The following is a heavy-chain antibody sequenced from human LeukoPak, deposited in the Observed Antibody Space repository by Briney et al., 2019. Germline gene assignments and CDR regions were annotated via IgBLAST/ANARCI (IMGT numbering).Heavy chain of an antibody. Sequence: GGSMRLSCAASGFIFRDYAMSWVRQAPGKGLEWVSATSDSGGSIYYADSVKGRFTISRDNSKNTLYLQMNSLRAEDTAVYYCAKAMTKGPPFDYWGQGTLVTVSS. CDR3: AKAMTKGPPFDY. J-gene: IGHJ4*02. CDR1: GFIFRDYA. D-gene: IGHD3-22*01. CDR2: TSDSGGSI. V-gene: IGHV3-23*01.